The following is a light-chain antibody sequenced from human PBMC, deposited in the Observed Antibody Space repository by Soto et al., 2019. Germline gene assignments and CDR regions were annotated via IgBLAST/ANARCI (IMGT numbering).Light chain of an antibody. CDR3: SSYTSSSTVV. CDR2: DVT. V-gene: IGLV2-14*03. Sequence: QSALTQPASVSGSPGQSITISCSGTSSDVGGYNYVTWYQHHPGKAPELMIYDVTNRPSGVPNRFSGSKSGNTASLTISGLQAEDEADYYCSSYTSSSTVVFGGGIKLTVL. J-gene: IGLJ2*01. CDR1: SSDVGGYNY.